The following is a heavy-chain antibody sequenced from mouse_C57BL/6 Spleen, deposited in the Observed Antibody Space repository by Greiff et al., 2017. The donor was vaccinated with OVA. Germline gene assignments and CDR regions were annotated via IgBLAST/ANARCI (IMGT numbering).Heavy chain of an antibody. CDR2: ISDGGSYT. Sequence: EVKLMESGGGLVKPGGSLKLSCAASGFTFSSYAMSWVRQTPEKRLEWVATISDGGSYTYYPDNVKGRFTISRDNAKNNLYLQMSHLKSEDTAMYYCAREGGNGFFAYWGQGTLVTVSA. CDR3: AREGGNGFFAY. V-gene: IGHV5-4*01. D-gene: IGHD2-1*01. J-gene: IGHJ3*01. CDR1: GFTFSSYA.